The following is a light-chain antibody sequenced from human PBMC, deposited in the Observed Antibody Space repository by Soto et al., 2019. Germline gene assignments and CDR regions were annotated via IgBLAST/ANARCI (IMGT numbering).Light chain of an antibody. CDR2: GAS. V-gene: IGKV3-20*01. CDR1: QSVSSSY. CDR3: QQYGSSAIT. J-gene: IGKJ5*01. Sequence: EIVLTQSPGTLSLSPGERATLSCRASQSVSSSYLAWYQQKPGQAPRLLIYGASSRATGIPDRFSGSGSGTDFTLTISRLVPEDFAVYYCQQYGSSAITFGQGTRLEI.